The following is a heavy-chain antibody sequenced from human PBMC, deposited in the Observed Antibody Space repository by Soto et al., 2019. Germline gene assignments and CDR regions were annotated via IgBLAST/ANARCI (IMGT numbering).Heavy chain of an antibody. CDR2: IMPIFGTA. Sequence: QVQLVQSGAEVKKPGSSVKVSCKASGGAFSSYAISWVRQAPGQGLEWMGGIMPIFGTANYAQKFQGRVTITADESTSIAYMELSSLRSEDTAVYYCVMINVGAFDIWGQGTMVTVSS. CDR3: VMINVGAFDI. D-gene: IGHD3-16*01. J-gene: IGHJ3*02. CDR1: GGAFSSYA. V-gene: IGHV1-69*12.